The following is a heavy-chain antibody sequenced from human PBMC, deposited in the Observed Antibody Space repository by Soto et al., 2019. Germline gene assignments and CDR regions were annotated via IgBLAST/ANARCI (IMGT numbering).Heavy chain of an antibody. D-gene: IGHD6-19*01. J-gene: IGHJ4*02. CDR2: ISWNSGSI. CDR1: GFTFDDYA. V-gene: IGHV3-9*01. Sequence: PGGSLRLSCAASGFTFDDYAMHWVRQAPGKGLEWVSGISWNSGSIGYADSVKGRFTISRDNAKNSLYLQMNSLRAEDTALYYCAKDILAVAGTWSFDYWGQGTLVTVSS. CDR3: AKDILAVAGTWSFDY.